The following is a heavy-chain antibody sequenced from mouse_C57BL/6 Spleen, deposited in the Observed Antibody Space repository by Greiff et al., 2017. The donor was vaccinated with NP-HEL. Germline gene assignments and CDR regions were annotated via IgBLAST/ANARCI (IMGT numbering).Heavy chain of an antibody. J-gene: IGHJ3*01. CDR2: ISSGSSTI. D-gene: IGHD1-1*01. CDR3: ARNYDVWFAY. Sequence: DVKLVESGGGLVKPGGSLKLSCAASGFTFSDYGMHWVRQAPEKGLEWVAYISSGSSTIYYADTVKGRFTISRDNAKNTLFLQMTSLRSEDTAMYYCARNYDVWFAYWGQGTLVTVSA. CDR1: GFTFSDYG. V-gene: IGHV5-17*01.